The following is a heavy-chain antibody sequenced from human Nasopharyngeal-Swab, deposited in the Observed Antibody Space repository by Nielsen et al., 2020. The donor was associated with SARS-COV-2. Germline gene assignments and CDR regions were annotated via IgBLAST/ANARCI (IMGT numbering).Heavy chain of an antibody. Sequence: GGSLRLSCAAFGFTFSSYEMNWVRQAPGKGLEWVSYITSSGDTRYYADSVKGRFTISRDNAKNSLYLQMNSLRAEDTAVYYCARGGEAGYYYYGMDVWGQGTTVTVSS. V-gene: IGHV3-48*03. J-gene: IGHJ6*02. D-gene: IGHD2-21*01. CDR1: GFTFSSYE. CDR2: ITSSGDTR. CDR3: ARGGEAGYYYYGMDV.